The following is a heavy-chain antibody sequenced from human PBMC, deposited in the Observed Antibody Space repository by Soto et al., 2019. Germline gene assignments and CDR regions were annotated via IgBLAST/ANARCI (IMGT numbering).Heavy chain of an antibody. D-gene: IGHD3-10*01. CDR2: ISYDGNNK. V-gene: IGHV3-30*18. Sequence: ESGGGVVQPGRSLRLSCAASGFTFRTYGMHWVRQPPGKGLEWVAFISYDGNNKYYADSVRGRFTISRDNSKNTLYLQMNSLRAEDTAVYYCAKDPPETGYYFDSWGQGTLVTVSS. J-gene: IGHJ4*02. CDR1: GFTFRTYG. CDR3: AKDPPETGYYFDS.